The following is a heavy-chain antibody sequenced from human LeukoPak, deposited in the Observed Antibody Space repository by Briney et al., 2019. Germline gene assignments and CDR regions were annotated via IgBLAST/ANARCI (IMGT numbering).Heavy chain of an antibody. CDR2: IYTSGSP. Sequence: GGSLSPSCAASGFTVSSNYISWVSPAQGKGMEWVSLIYTSGSPYYPDSVKGRFTISRDTSKNTLYLQMNSLRAEDTAVYYCAKKVQTRFYSGSPYYFDYWGQGTLVTVSS. D-gene: IGHD1-26*01. J-gene: IGHJ4*02. CDR1: GFTVSSNY. CDR3: AKKVQTRFYSGSPYYFDY. V-gene: IGHV3-53*01.